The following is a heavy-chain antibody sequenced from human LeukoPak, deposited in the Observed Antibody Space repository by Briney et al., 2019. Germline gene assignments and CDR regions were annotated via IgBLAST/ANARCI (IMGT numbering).Heavy chain of an antibody. V-gene: IGHV3-30*18. CDR2: ISYDGTNK. J-gene: IGHJ4*02. CDR1: GFTFSSYG. CDR3: AKDLNYDFWSGLGD. Sequence: GGSLRLSCAVSGFTFSSYGMHWVRQAPGKGLEWMAVISYDGTNKYYADSVKGRFTISRDNSKNTLYLQMNSLRAEDTAVYYCAKDLNYDFWSGLGDWGQGTLVTVSS. D-gene: IGHD3-3*01.